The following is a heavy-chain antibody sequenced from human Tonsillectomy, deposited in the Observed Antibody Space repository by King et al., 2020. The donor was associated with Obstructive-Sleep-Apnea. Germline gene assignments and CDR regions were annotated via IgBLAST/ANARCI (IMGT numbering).Heavy chain of an antibody. D-gene: IGHD3-9*01. CDR2: IYYSGST. Sequence: VQLQESGPGLVKPSQTLSLTCTVSGGSISSGDYYWSWIRQPPGKGLEWIGYIYYSGSTYYNPSLKSRVTISVDTSKNQFSLKLSSVTAADTAVYYCARNYYDILTGYHRPVDYWGQGTLVTVSS. CDR1: GGSISSGDYY. V-gene: IGHV4-30-4*01. J-gene: IGHJ4*02. CDR3: ARNYYDILTGYHRPVDY.